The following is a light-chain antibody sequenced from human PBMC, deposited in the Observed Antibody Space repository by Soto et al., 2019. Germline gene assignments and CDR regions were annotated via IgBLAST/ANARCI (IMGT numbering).Light chain of an antibody. Sequence: QSALTQPASVSGSPGQSITISCTGTSSDVGAYNYVSWYQHHPGKAPKLMIYDVSYRPSGVSDRFSGSKSGNTASLTISGLQAEDEADYYCGSYTSSSTLVFGTGTKGTVL. CDR1: SSDVGAYNY. CDR2: DVS. J-gene: IGLJ1*01. V-gene: IGLV2-14*01. CDR3: GSYTSSSTLV.